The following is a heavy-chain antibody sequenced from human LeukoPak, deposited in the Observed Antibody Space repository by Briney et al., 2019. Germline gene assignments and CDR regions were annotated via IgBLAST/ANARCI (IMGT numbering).Heavy chain of an antibody. J-gene: IGHJ4*02. V-gene: IGHV3-7*04. CDR2: IKPDGSGK. Sequence: PGGSLRLSCAASGLTFSGYRMNWVRQAPGKGLEWVANIKPDGSGKYYVDSVKGRFTISRDNANNSLYLQMTSLRAEDTAVYSCARGSGDYSGQGTLVTVSS. CDR3: ARGSGDY. CDR1: GLTFSGYR.